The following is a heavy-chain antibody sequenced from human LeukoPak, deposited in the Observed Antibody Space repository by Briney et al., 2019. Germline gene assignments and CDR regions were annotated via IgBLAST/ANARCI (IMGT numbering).Heavy chain of an antibody. CDR1: GFTVSSNY. CDR3: ARNYPRGPVDY. V-gene: IGHV3-53*01. J-gene: IGHJ4*02. Sequence: GGSLRLSCAASGFTVSSNYMSWVRQAPGKGLEWVSVIYSGGSTYYADSVKGRFTISRDNSKNTLYLQMNSLRAEDTAVYYCARNYPRGPVDYWGQGTLVTVSS. D-gene: IGHD1-7*01. CDR2: IYSGGST.